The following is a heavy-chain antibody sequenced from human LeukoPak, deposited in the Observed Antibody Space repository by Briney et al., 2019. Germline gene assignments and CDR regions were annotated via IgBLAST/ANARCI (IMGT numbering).Heavy chain of an antibody. CDR2: IYHSGST. V-gene: IGHV4-4*02. CDR1: GGSISSSNW. J-gene: IGHJ3*02. D-gene: IGHD4-17*01. CDR3: TRKRSDYYAFDI. Sequence: SETLSLTCAVSGGSISSSNWWSWVRQPPGKGLEWIGEIYHSGSTNYNPSLKSRVTISVDKSKNQFSLKLSSVTAADTAVYYCTRKRSDYYAFDIWGQGTMVTVSS.